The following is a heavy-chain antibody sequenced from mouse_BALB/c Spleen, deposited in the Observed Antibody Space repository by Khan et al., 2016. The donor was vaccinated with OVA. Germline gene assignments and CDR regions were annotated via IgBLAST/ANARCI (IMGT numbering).Heavy chain of an antibody. CDR2: ISSGGSYT. Sequence: EVELVESGGDLVKPGGSLKLSCAASGFTFSTYGMSWVRQTPDKRLEWVATISSGGSYTYYPDSVKGRFTISRDNAKNTLYLQLSSLKSDDTAIXYCARLAYYYDSEGFAYWGQGTLVTVSA. J-gene: IGHJ3*01. CDR1: GFTFSTYG. CDR3: ARLAYYYDSEGFAY. D-gene: IGHD1-1*01. V-gene: IGHV5-6*01.